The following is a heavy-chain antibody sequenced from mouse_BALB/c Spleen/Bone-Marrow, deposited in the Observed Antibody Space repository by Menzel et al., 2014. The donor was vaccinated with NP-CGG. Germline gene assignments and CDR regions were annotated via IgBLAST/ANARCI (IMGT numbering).Heavy chain of an antibody. D-gene: IGHD2-1*01. Sequence: QVQLQQSGAELARPGASVKMSCKASGYTFTSYTMHWVKQRPGQGLEWIGYIDPSSGYTNYNQKFKDKATLTADKSSSTAYMQLSSLTSEDSAVYYCARSNGNYVLAYWGQGTLVTVSA. J-gene: IGHJ3*01. CDR2: IDPSSGYT. V-gene: IGHV1-4*01. CDR1: GYTFTSYT. CDR3: ARSNGNYVLAY.